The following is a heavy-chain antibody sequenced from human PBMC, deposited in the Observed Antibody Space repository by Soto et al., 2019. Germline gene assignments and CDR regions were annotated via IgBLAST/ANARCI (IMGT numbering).Heavy chain of an antibody. J-gene: IGHJ3*02. V-gene: IGHV1-46*01. Sequence: ASVKVSCKASGYTITSYYLHWVRQAPGQGLEWLGIINPSGGSTGYAQKFQGRVTLTREMYTSTVYMELSSLRSDDTAVYYCARDRSDDKLWGRYPLGHGAFDIWGQGTLVTVSS. CDR1: GYTITSYY. D-gene: IGHD3-16*01. CDR3: ARDRSDDKLWGRYPLGHGAFDI. CDR2: INPSGGST.